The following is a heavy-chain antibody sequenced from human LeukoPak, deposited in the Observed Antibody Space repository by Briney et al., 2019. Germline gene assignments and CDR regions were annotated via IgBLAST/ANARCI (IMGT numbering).Heavy chain of an antibody. CDR1: GGSISSYY. CDR2: IYTSGST. D-gene: IGHD4-11*01. Sequence: SETLSLTCTVSGGSISSYYWSWIRQPAGKGLEWIGRIYTSGSTNYNPSLKSRVTISVDTSKNQFSLKLSSVTAADTAVYYCAREPRNSNPYYYYYYMDVWGKGTTVTVSS. CDR3: AREPRNSNPYYYYYYMDV. J-gene: IGHJ6*03. V-gene: IGHV4-4*07.